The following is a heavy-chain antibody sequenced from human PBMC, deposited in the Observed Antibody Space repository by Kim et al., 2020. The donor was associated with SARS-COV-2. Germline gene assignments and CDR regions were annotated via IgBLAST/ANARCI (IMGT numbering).Heavy chain of an antibody. Sequence: SETLSLTCAVSGGSLSSSNWWTWVRQPPGKGLEWIGEISHSGDTNFNASLKSRVTISVDKSKNQFSLKLTSVTAADTAVYYCARGVSSAWTLRDWFDPWGQGTLVTVSS. D-gene: IGHD2-2*01. J-gene: IGHJ5*02. CDR1: GGSLSSSNW. V-gene: IGHV4-4*02. CDR2: ISHSGDT. CDR3: ARGVSSAWTLRDWFDP.